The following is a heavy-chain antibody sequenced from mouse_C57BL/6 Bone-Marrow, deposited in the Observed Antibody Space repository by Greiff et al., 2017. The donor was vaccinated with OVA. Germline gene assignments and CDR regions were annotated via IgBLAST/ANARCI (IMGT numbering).Heavy chain of an antibody. J-gene: IGHJ2*01. CDR2: ISDGGSYT. V-gene: IGHV5-4*03. CDR3: ARGNWDYY. CDR1: GFTFSSYA. D-gene: IGHD4-1*01. Sequence: EVKLVESGGGLVKPGGSLKLSCAASGFTFSSYAMSWVRQTPEKRLEWVATISDGGSYTYYPDNVKGRFTISRDNAKNNLYLQMSHLKSEDTAMYYCARGNWDYYWGQGTTLTVSS.